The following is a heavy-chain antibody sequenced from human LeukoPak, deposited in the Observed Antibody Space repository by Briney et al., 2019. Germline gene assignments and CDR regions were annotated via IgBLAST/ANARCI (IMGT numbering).Heavy chain of an antibody. Sequence: GASVKVSCKASGYTLTNHYMHWVRQAPGQGLEWMGQINPSGGTTTYAQKFQRRVTMTRDTSRSTVYMELSRLEPGDTAVYYCARYYYGSGNYRKFDYWGQGTLVTVSS. V-gene: IGHV1-46*01. CDR1: GYTLTNHY. D-gene: IGHD3-10*01. J-gene: IGHJ4*02. CDR2: INPSGGTT. CDR3: ARYYYGSGNYRKFDY.